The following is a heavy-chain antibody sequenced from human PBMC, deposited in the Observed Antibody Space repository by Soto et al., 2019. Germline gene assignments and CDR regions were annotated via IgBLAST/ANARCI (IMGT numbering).Heavy chain of an antibody. CDR3: ARDLNTVTTAYFHH. D-gene: IGHD4-17*01. CDR2: ISSSSSYI. J-gene: IGHJ1*01. Sequence: EVQLVESGGGLVEPGGSLRLSCAASGFTFNTYSMNWVRQAPGKGLEWVSSISSSSSYIYYADSVKGRFTISRDNAKNSLYLQMNSLRAEDTAVYYCARDLNTVTTAYFHHWGQGTLVTVSS. V-gene: IGHV3-21*01. CDR1: GFTFNTYS.